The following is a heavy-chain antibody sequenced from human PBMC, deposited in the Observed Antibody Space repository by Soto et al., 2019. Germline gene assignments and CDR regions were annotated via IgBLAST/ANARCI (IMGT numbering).Heavy chain of an antibody. D-gene: IGHD3-22*01. Sequence: GDSLRLSCAACGFTFSTSAMSWVRQAPGKGLEWGSAIGGSGGSTYVADSVKGRFTISRDNSKNTLYLQMSSLRAEDTAVYFCAKLRDSSGYSVFVKYFDFWGQGILVTVSS. CDR2: IGGSGGST. J-gene: IGHJ4*02. CDR3: AKLRDSSGYSVFVKYFDF. V-gene: IGHV3-23*01. CDR1: GFTFSTSA.